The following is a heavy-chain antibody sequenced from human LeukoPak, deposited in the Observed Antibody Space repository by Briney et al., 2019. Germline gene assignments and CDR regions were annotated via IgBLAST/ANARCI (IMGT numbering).Heavy chain of an antibody. V-gene: IGHV3-30*17. CDR1: GFTFRSYA. J-gene: IGHJ5*02. CDR2: ISFDGTGN. D-gene: IGHD3-3*01. CDR3: GSGIFGSYNWVDP. Sequence: PGRSLRLSCAASGFTFRSYAMHWVRQAPGKGLEWVAVISFDGTGNYYADSVKGRFTISRDNSNNTLYLQMNSLRPEDTAVYFCGSGIFGSYNWVDPWGQGTLVIVSS.